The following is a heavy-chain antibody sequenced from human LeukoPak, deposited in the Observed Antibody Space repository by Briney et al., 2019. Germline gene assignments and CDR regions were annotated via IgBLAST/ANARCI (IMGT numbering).Heavy chain of an antibody. J-gene: IGHJ4*02. Sequence: SETLSLTCTVSGGSISSSSYYWGWIRQPPGKGLEWIVSIYYSGSTYYNPSLKSRVTISVDTSKNQFSLKLSSVTAADTAVYYCARRYYYDSSGYYHDYWGQGTLVTVSS. D-gene: IGHD3-22*01. CDR1: GGSISSSSYY. V-gene: IGHV4-39*01. CDR2: IYYSGST. CDR3: ARRYYYDSSGYYHDY.